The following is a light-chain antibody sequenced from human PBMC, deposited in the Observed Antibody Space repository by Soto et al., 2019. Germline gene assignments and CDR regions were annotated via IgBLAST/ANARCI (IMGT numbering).Light chain of an antibody. V-gene: IGKV3-20*01. Sequence: EIVLTQSPGTLCLSPGERATLSCRASQSVSSSNLAWYRQKPGQAPRLLIYGASSRATGIPDRFSGSGSGTDFTLTISRLEPEDFAVYYCQQYGSSPPLFTLGPGTKVDIK. CDR2: GAS. CDR3: QQYGSSPPLFT. CDR1: QSVSSSN. J-gene: IGKJ3*01.